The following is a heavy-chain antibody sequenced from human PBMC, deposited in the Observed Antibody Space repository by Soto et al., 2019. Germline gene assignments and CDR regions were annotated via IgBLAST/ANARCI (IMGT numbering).Heavy chain of an antibody. CDR2: IVVGSGNT. J-gene: IGHJ3*02. D-gene: IGHD2-15*01. CDR3: AAAPLGYCSGGSCYSGETYDAFDI. V-gene: IGHV1-58*02. Sequence: SVKVSCKASGFTFTSSAMQWVRQARGQRLEWIGWIVVGSGNTNYAQKFQERVTITRDMSTSTAYMELSSLRSEDTAVYYCAAAPLGYCSGGSCYSGETYDAFDIWGQGTMVTVSS. CDR1: GFTFTSSA.